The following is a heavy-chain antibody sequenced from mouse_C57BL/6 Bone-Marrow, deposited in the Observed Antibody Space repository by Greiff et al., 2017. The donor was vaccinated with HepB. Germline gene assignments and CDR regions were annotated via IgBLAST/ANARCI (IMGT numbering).Heavy chain of an antibody. Sequence: EVKLVESGGGLVKPGGSLKLSCAASGFTFSSYTMSWVRQTPVKRLEWVATISGGGGNTYYPDSVKGRFTISRDNAKNTLYLQMSSLRSEDTALYYCARQLLLRGCLGGFAYWGQGTLVTVSA. J-gene: IGHJ3*01. CDR3: ARQLLLRGCLGGFAY. V-gene: IGHV5-9*01. D-gene: IGHD1-1*01. CDR2: ISGGGGNT. CDR1: GFTFSSYT.